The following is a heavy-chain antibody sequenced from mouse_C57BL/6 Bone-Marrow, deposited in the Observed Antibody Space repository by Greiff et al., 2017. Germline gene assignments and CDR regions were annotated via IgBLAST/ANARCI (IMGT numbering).Heavy chain of an antibody. D-gene: IGHD4-1*01. V-gene: IGHV1-50*01. CDR3: ARTGKGFAY. CDR2: IDPSGSYT. J-gene: IGHJ3*01. CDR1: GYTFTSYW. Sequence: QVQLQQPGAELVKPGASVKLSCKASGYTFTSYWMQWVQQRPGQGLEWIGEIDPSGSYTNYNQKFTGKATLTVDTSTSTAYMQLSSLTSEVSAVYYCARTGKGFAYWGQGTLVTVSA.